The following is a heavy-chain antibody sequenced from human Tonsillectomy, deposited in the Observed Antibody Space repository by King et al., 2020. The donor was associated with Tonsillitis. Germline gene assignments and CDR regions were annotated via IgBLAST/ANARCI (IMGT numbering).Heavy chain of an antibody. CDR3: ARVGLQKVDLYFFDY. J-gene: IGHJ4*02. D-gene: IGHD3/OR15-3a*01. Sequence: VQLVESGGGVVQPGRSLRLSCAASGFTFSSFAMHWVRQAPGKGLEWVAVISYDGSNKYYIDSVKGRFTISRDNSKNTLYLQMNSLRGEDTAVYYCARVGLQKVDLYFFDYWGQGALVTVSS. CDR1: GFTFSSFA. CDR2: ISYDGSNK. V-gene: IGHV3-30*04.